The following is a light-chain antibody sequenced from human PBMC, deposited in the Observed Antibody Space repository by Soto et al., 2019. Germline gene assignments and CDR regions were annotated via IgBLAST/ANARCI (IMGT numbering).Light chain of an antibody. CDR1: SSDVGGYNY. CDR3: SSYTSSSTPV. Sequence: QSALTQPASVSGSPGQSITISCTGTSSDVGGYNYVSWYQQHPGKAPKLMIYDVSNRPSGVSNRFSGSKSGNTASLTISGLQAVDEADYYCSSYTSSSTPVFGGGTQLTVL. CDR2: DVS. J-gene: IGLJ2*01. V-gene: IGLV2-14*01.